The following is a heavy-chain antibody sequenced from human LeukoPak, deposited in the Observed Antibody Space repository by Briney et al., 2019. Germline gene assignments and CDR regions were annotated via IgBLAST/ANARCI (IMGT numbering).Heavy chain of an antibody. D-gene: IGHD6-6*01. CDR1: GGSISSSSYY. Sequence: SETLSLTCTVSGGSISSSSYYWSWIRQPPGKGLEWIGYIYYSGSTNYNPSLKSRVTISVDTSKNQFSLKLSSVTAADTAVYYCAALYSSSSGRFDYWGQGTLVTVSS. CDR2: IYYSGST. V-gene: IGHV4-61*01. CDR3: AALYSSSSGRFDY. J-gene: IGHJ4*02.